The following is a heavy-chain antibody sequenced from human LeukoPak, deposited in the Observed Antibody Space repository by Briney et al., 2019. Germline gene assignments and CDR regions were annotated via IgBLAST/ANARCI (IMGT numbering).Heavy chain of an antibody. J-gene: IGHJ6*02. CDR2: IYHSGST. Sequence: SETLSLTCVVSGGSIGSGGYSWSWIRQPPGKGLEWIGYIYHSGSTYYNPSLKSRVTISVDRSKNQFSLKLSSVTAADTAVYYCASTSTVTTGYYYYGMDVWGQGTTVTVSS. V-gene: IGHV4-30-2*01. CDR1: GGSIGSGGYS. CDR3: ASTSTVTTGYYYYGMDV. D-gene: IGHD4-17*01.